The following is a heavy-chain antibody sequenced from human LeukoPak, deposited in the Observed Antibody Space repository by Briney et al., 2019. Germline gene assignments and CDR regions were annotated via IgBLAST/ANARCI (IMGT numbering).Heavy chain of an antibody. V-gene: IGHV3-30-3*01. Sequence: GGSLRLSCAASGFVFGSYAMHWVRQAPGKGLEWVAVISYDGSNEDYADSVKGRFTISRDNSRNTLFLQMNSLRGDDTAVYFCARGGNIYQSGKIKIFEDWGQGTLVTVSS. CDR3: ARGGNIYQSGKIKIFED. J-gene: IGHJ4*02. CDR1: GFVFGSYA. CDR2: ISYDGSNE. D-gene: IGHD2/OR15-2a*01.